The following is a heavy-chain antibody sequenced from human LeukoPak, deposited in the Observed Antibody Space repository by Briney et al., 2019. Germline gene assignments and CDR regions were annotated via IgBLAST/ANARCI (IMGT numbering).Heavy chain of an antibody. CDR3: ARLPRSGGSCYHFDF. CDR2: IYPGDSNT. Sequence: GESLKISCKGSGYNLNNYWIGWVRQMPGKGLEGMGIIYPGDSNTKYSPSFQGQVTISADNSINTAYLQWSSLKASDTAMYYCARLPRSGGSCYHFDFWGQGTLVTVSS. CDR1: GYNLNNYW. J-gene: IGHJ4*02. V-gene: IGHV5-51*01. D-gene: IGHD2-15*01.